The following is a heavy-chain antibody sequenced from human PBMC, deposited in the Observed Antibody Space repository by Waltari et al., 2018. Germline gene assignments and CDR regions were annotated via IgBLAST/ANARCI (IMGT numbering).Heavy chain of an antibody. J-gene: IGHJ4*02. CDR2: ISGSGGST. Sequence: EVQLLESGGGLAQPGGSLTLSWAAAGPTWSCYARNWGRQAPGKGLEWVSGISGSGGSTYYADSVKGRFTISRDNSKNTLYLQMNSLRAEDTAVYYCAKDSPVLMVYAADYWGQGTMVTVSS. D-gene: IGHD2-8*01. V-gene: IGHV3-23*01. CDR1: GPTWSCYA. CDR3: AKDSPVLMVYAADY.